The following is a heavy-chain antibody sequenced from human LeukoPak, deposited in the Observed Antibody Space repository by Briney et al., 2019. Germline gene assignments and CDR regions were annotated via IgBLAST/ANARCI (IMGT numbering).Heavy chain of an antibody. D-gene: IGHD2-2*01. CDR3: ARAGYCSSTSCPGGAFDI. CDR1: GYTFTSYG. V-gene: IGHV1-18*01. Sequence: ASVKVSCKASGYTFTSYGISWVRQAPGQGLEWMGWISAYNGNTNYAQKLQGRVTMTTDTSTSTAYMELRSLRSDDTAVYYCARAGYCSSTSCPGGAFDIWGQGTMVTVSS. J-gene: IGHJ3*02. CDR2: ISAYNGNT.